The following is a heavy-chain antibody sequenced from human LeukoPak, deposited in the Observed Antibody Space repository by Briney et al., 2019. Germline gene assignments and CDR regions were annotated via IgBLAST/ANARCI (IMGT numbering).Heavy chain of an antibody. V-gene: IGHV1-69*06. CDR3: ARAVVRGVIKKFDWFDP. CDR2: IIPIFGTA. CDR1: GGTFSSYA. Sequence: SVKVSCKASGGTFSSYAISWVRRAPGQGLEWMGGIIPIFGTANYAQKFQGRVTITADKSTSTAYMELSSLRSEDAAVYYCARAVVRGVIKKFDWFDPWGQGTLVTVSS. D-gene: IGHD3-10*01. J-gene: IGHJ5*02.